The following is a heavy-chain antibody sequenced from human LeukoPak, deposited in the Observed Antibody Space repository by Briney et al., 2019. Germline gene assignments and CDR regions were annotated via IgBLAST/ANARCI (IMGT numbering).Heavy chain of an antibody. CDR1: GGSISSYS. J-gene: IGHJ4*02. Sequence: SETLSLTCTVSGGSISSYSWSWIRQPPGKGLEWIGYFDYSGTTNYNPSLKRRVTISVDTSKNQFSLKLSSVTAADTAVYYCAIGGGYSYGARFDYWGQGTLVTVSS. D-gene: IGHD5-18*01. V-gene: IGHV4-59*08. CDR2: FDYSGTT. CDR3: AIGGGYSYGARFDY.